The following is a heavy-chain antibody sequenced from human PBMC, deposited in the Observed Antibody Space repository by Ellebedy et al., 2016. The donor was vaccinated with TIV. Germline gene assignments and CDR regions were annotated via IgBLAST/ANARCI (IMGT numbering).Heavy chain of an antibody. Sequence: ASVKVSCKASGYTFSSYGFSWVRQAPGQGLEWMGWISAYNGNTKYAQKLQDRVTMTTETSTTTAYMELRSLRSDDTAGYYCARAPRWYYDFWSGSAYVDYWGQGTLVTVSS. J-gene: IGHJ4*02. V-gene: IGHV1-18*01. CDR3: ARAPRWYYDFWSGSAYVDY. CDR2: ISAYNGNT. CDR1: GYTFSSYG. D-gene: IGHD3-3*01.